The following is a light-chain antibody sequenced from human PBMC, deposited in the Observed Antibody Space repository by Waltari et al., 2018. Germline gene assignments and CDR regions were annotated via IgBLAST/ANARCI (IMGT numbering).Light chain of an antibody. CDR2: GAS. V-gene: IGKV3-20*01. CDR3: QQFHSLPWT. J-gene: IGKJ1*01. Sequence: ENVLTPSPGTLSVSPGDSTTLSCRASESIGVHYLAWYRQKPGQAPRLLTFGASTRATGVPDRFTVSVSGTYFTLSISRLYPEAFAVYYCQQFHSLPWTFGQGTKVDIK. CDR1: ESIGVHY.